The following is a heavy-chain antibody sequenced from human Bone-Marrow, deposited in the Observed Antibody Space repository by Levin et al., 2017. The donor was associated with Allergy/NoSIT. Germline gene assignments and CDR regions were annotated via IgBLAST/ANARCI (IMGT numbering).Heavy chain of an antibody. V-gene: IGHV4-59*01. J-gene: IGHJ5*02. CDR1: NSSISSYY. CDR3: ARGYYDPRRVAAHYENWFDP. Sequence: PSETLSLTCTVSNSSISSYYWSWIRQPPGKGLEWIGSIYYIGSTNYNPSLKGRVAISLDTSKNQFFLRLSSVTAADTAVYYCARGYYDPRRVAAHYENWFDPWGRGTLVTVSS. CDR2: IYYIGST. D-gene: IGHD3-3*01.